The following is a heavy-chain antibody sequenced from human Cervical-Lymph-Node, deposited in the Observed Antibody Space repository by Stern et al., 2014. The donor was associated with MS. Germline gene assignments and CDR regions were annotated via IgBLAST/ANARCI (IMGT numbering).Heavy chain of an antibody. CDR1: GFTVRRDY. V-gene: IGHV3-53*01. Sequence: EVQLVESGGGVIPPGGSLRLSCTASGFTVRRDYMTWVRQAPGKGLEWFSLIANVGSTFYTDSVKGRFTNSRDDSKNTVYLHMTSLRAEDTAMYYCARDTSSPERSDWWGQGTLVTVSS. D-gene: IGHD1-1*01. CDR2: IANVGST. CDR3: ARDTSSPERSDW. J-gene: IGHJ4*02.